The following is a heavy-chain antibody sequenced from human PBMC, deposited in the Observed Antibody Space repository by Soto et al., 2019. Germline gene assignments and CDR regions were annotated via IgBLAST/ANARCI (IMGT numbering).Heavy chain of an antibody. D-gene: IGHD4-4*01. J-gene: IGHJ4*02. V-gene: IGHV1-18*04. Sequence: ASVNVSFKASCYTFTSYGISWVRQAPGQVLEWMGWIIAYNGNTNYAQKLQGRVTMTTDTSTSTAYLQWNSLKASDTAMYYCARPSNNYVAHWGQGTLVTVSS. CDR3: ARPSNNYVAH. CDR2: IIAYNGNT. CDR1: CYTFTSYG.